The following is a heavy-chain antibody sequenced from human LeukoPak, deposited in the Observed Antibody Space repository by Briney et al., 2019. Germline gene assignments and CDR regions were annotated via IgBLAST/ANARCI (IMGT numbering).Heavy chain of an antibody. V-gene: IGHV3-23*01. CDR3: TRVRVVGGTIVDY. CDR2: ITGSGGRT. D-gene: IGHD1-26*01. CDR1: GFTFSSYG. J-gene: IGHJ4*02. Sequence: GGSLRLSCAASGFTFSSYGMSWVRQAPGKGLEWVSGITGSGGRTYYGDSVKGRCIISRDNSRNTLYLQMSSLTTEDTAVYYCTRVRVVGGTIVDYWGQGTLVTVSS.